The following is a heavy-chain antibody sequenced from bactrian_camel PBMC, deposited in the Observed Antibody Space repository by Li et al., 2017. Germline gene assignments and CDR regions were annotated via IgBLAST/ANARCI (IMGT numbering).Heavy chain of an antibody. J-gene: IGHJ4*01. D-gene: IGHD5*01. V-gene: IGHV3S63*01. Sequence: QVQLVESGGGSVQAGGSLKLSCTVTGYTLQKFSMAWLRQVPGKEREAIAYSGSQPITVYADSVKGRFTISKDNANNILYLQMNSLKPEDTAVYFCAARGLGRGGLCGGNFVDFHIWGQGTQVTVS. CDR2: SGSQPIT. CDR1: GYTLQKFS. CDR3: AARGLGRGGLCGGNFVDFHI.